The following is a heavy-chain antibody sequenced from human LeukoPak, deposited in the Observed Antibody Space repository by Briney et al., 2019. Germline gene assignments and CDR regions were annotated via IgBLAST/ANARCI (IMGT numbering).Heavy chain of an antibody. J-gene: IGHJ3*02. CDR1: GFTFSSYS. CDR2: ISSSWSTI. D-gene: IGHD1-1*01. V-gene: IGHV3-48*01. CDR3: ARVLLERPGIDSFDI. Sequence: EGSLRLSCAASGFTFSSYSMEWVRQAPGKGLEWVSHISSSWSTIYYADSVKGRFTISRDNAKNSLYLQMNSLRAEDTAVYYCARVLLERPGIDSFDIWGQGTTVTVSS.